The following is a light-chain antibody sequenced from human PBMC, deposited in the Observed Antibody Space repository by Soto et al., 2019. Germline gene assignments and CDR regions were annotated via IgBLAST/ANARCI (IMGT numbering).Light chain of an antibody. CDR1: SNDVGGYNY. J-gene: IGLJ1*01. CDR3: NSYTISSTV. Sequence: QSALTQPASVSGSPGQSITISCTGTSNDVGGYNYVSWYQQHPGRAPKLLIYDVSDRPSGVSNRFSGSKSGNTASLTISGLQAEDEADYYCNSYTISSTVFGTGTKLTVL. V-gene: IGLV2-14*01. CDR2: DVS.